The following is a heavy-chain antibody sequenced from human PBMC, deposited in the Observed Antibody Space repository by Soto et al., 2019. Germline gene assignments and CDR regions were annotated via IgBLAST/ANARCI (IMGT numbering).Heavy chain of an antibody. V-gene: IGHV1-58*01. J-gene: IGHJ3*02. CDR3: AAGRGCSSTSCQGGPDAFDI. Sequence: ASVKVSCKASGFTFTSSAVQWVRQARGQRLEWIGWIVVGSGNTNYAQKFQERVTITRDMSTSTAYMELSSLRSEDTAVYYWAAGRGCSSTSCQGGPDAFDIWGQGTMVTVSS. CDR1: GFTFTSSA. D-gene: IGHD2-2*01. CDR2: IVVGSGNT.